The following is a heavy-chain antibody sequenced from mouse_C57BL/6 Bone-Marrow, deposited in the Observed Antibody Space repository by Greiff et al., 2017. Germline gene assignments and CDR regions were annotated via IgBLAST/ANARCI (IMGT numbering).Heavy chain of an antibody. V-gene: IGHV5-9*01. J-gene: IGHJ1*03. Sequence: EVHLVESGGGLVKPGGSLKLSCAASGFTFSSYTMSWVRQTPEKRLQWVAAISGGGGNTYYPDSVKGRFTISRDNDKNTRYLQMSSMRSEDEALYYCSRQITTVLATKYFDVWGTGTTVTVSS. CDR2: ISGGGGNT. CDR1: GFTFSSYT. D-gene: IGHD1-1*01. CDR3: SRQITTVLATKYFDV.